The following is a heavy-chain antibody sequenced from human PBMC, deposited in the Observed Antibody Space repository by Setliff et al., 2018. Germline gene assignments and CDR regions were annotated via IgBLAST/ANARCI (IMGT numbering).Heavy chain of an antibody. J-gene: IGHJ4*02. CDR3: VRVRVVQGYYEFDS. CDR1: GGSISTSNYH. Sequence: SETLSLTCNVSGGSISTSNYHWGWVRQPPGKGLEWIANIYFNGNTVKQPYLKSRVSISIDTSKNHFSLWLSSVIAADTATYYCVRVRVVQGYYEFDSWGQGALVTVSS. V-gene: IGHV4-39*07. CDR2: IYFNGNT. D-gene: IGHD3-16*01.